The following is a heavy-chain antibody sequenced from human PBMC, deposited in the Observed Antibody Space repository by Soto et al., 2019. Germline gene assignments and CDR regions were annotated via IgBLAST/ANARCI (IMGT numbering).Heavy chain of an antibody. V-gene: IGHV3-21*01. J-gene: IGHJ4*02. CDR3: ARVSSSGPDY. Sequence: GGSLRLSCAASGFTFSTYTMSWVRQAPGKGLEWVASISSSSSYIYYADSLKRRFTISRDNAKNSLFLQMNSLRVEDTAVYFCARVSSSGPDYWGQGTLVTVSS. CDR1: GFTFSTYT. CDR2: ISSSSSYI. D-gene: IGHD6-19*01.